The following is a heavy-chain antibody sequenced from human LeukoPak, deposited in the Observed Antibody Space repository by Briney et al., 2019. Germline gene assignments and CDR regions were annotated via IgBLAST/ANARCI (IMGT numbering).Heavy chain of an antibody. J-gene: IGHJ3*02. CDR2: ISSSSSYI. Sequence: GGSLRLSCAASGFTFSSNSMNWVRQAPGKGLEWVSSISSSSSYIYYADSLKGRFTISRDNAKNSLYLQMNSLRAEDTAVYYCARDRGVIITDSFDAFDIWGQGTMVTVSS. D-gene: IGHD3-10*01. V-gene: IGHV3-21*01. CDR1: GFTFSSNS. CDR3: ARDRGVIITDSFDAFDI.